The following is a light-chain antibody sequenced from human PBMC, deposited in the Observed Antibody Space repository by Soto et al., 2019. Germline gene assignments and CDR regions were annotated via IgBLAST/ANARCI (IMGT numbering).Light chain of an antibody. CDR1: SSDVGSYNL. CDR2: EGS. V-gene: IGLV2-23*03. J-gene: IGLJ3*02. CDR3: CSYAGSSTFNWV. Sequence: QSVLTPPASVSGSPGQSITISCTGTSSDVGSYNLVSWYQQHPGKAPKLMIYEGSKRPSGVSNRFSGSKSGNTASLTISGLQAEDEADYYCCSYAGSSTFNWVFGGGTKLTVL.